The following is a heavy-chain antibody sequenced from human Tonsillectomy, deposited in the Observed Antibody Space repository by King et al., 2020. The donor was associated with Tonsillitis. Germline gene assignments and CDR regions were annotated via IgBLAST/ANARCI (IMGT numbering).Heavy chain of an antibody. Sequence: GQLVQSGAEVKKPGASVRVSCKASGYTFNKYYILWVRQAPGQRLEWMGKIDPDDGSIDNAQKFQGRVTVTRDMSTSTVYMDLRRLTSEDTAVYYCARSTDGVAVMHARPYGVDVGGQGTTVIVSS. CDR3: ARSTDGVAVMHARPYGVDV. V-gene: IGHV1-46*02. D-gene: IGHD2-8*01. CDR2: IDPDDGSI. CDR1: GYTFNKYY. J-gene: IGHJ6*02.